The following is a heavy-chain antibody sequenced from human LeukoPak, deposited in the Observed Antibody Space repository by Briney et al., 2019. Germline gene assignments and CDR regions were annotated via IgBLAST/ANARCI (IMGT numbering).Heavy chain of an antibody. J-gene: IGHJ6*02. V-gene: IGHV4-34*01. CDR1: GGSFSGYY. Sequence: MSSETLSLTCAVYGGSFSGYYWSWIRQPPGKGLEWIGEINHSGSTNYNPSLKSRVTISVDTSKNQFSLKLSSVAAADTAVYYCARLRWLGGPGMDVWGQGTTVTVSS. CDR3: ARLRWLGGPGMDV. CDR2: INHSGST. D-gene: IGHD5-12*01.